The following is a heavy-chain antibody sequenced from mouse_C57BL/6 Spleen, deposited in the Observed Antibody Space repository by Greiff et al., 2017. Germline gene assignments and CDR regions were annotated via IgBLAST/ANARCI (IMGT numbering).Heavy chain of an antibody. J-gene: IGHJ4*01. CDR1: GYAFSSYW. D-gene: IGHD4-1*01. CDR3: ARLGREGYAMDY. Sequence: VQLQQSGAELVKPGASVKISCKASGYAFSSYWMYWVKQRPGKGLEWIGQIYPGDGDTNYNGKFKGKATLTADKSSSTAYMQLSSLTSEDSAVDFCARLGREGYAMDYWGQGTSVTVSA. V-gene: IGHV1-80*01. CDR2: IYPGDGDT.